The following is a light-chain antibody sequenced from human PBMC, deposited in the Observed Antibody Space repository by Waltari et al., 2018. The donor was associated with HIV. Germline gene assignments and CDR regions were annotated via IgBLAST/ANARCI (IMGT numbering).Light chain of an antibody. CDR3: SSYAANNTFVI. CDR2: EVT. J-gene: IGLJ2*01. Sequence: QSALTQPPSASGPPGQSVTISCTGTSNDVGRYDFVSGYQLRPGNVPKLIIYEVTKRPSGVAVRFSGSKSGNTASLTVSGLQNDDEADYYCSSYAANNTFVIFGGGTKLTVL. CDR1: SNDVGRYDF. V-gene: IGLV2-8*01.